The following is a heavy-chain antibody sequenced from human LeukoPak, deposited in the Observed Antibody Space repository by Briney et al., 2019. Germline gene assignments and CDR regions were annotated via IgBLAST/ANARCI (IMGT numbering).Heavy chain of an antibody. D-gene: IGHD4-17*01. CDR3: ARDVGSHYGDDFDY. CDR1: GYTFTGYY. J-gene: IGHJ4*02. Sequence: GASVKVSCKASGYTFTGYYMHWVRQAPGQGLEWMGWINPNSGGTNYAQKFQGRVTMTRDTSISTAYMELSRLRSDDTAVYYCARDVGSHYGDDFDYWGQGTLVTVSS. CDR2: INPNSGGT. V-gene: IGHV1-2*02.